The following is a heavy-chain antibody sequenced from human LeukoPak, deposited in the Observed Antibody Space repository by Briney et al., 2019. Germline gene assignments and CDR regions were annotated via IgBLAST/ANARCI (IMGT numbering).Heavy chain of an antibody. V-gene: IGHV3-33*01. CDR1: GFTFSSYG. CDR3: ARDSSSSFLDY. J-gene: IGHJ4*02. CDR2: IWYDGSNK. Sequence: GGSLRLSYAASGFTFSSYGMHWVRQAPGKGLEWVAVIWYDGSNKYYADSVKGRFTISRDNSKNTLYLQMNSLRAEDTAVYYCARDSSSSFLDYWGQGTLVTVSS. D-gene: IGHD6-6*01.